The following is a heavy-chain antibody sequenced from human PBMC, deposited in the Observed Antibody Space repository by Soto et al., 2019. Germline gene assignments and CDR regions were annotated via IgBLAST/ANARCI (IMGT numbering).Heavy chain of an antibody. Sequence: LRLSCAASGFTFSTYWMDWVRQTPGKGLEWVANINQDGSEKNYVDSVKGRFTISRDNAKNSLYLQMSSLTAGDSALYYCSRSLNAWGQGTLVTVSS. D-gene: IGHD2-8*01. CDR3: SRSLNA. CDR1: GFTFSTYW. CDR2: INQDGSEK. V-gene: IGHV3-7*01. J-gene: IGHJ5*02.